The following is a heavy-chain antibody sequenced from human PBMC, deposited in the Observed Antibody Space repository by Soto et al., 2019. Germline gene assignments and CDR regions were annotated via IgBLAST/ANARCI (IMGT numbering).Heavy chain of an antibody. J-gene: IGHJ5*02. V-gene: IGHV4-34*01. CDR2: INHSGST. CDR1: GGSFSGYY. CDR3: ARTEVPESSSWHPCDP. D-gene: IGHD6-13*01. Sequence: SETLSLTCAVYGGSFSGYYWSWIRQPPGKGLEWIGEINHSGSTNYNPSLKSRVTISVDTSENQFSLKLISVTAADTAVYYCARTEVPESSSWHPCDPWGQGTLVTVSS.